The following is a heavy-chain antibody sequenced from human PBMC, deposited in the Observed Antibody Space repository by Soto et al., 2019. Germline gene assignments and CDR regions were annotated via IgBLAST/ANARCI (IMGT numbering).Heavy chain of an antibody. V-gene: IGHV4-59*01. CDR1: GGSISNYY. Sequence: SETLSLTCSVSGGSISNYYWSWIRQAPGKGLEWIGYISYSGSTNYKPSLKSRVAILVDTSKNQFSLKLRSVTAADSAVYYCARDRGDYAFWSGYFYGMDVWGQGTTVTVSS. D-gene: IGHD3-3*01. CDR2: ISYSGST. CDR3: ARDRGDYAFWSGYFYGMDV. J-gene: IGHJ6*02.